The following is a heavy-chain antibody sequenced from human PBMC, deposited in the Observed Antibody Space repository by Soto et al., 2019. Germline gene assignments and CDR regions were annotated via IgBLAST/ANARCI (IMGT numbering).Heavy chain of an antibody. CDR2: IIPILGIA. V-gene: IGHV1-69*02. Sequence: SVKVSCKASGGTFSSYTISWVRQAPGQGLEWMGRIIPILGIANYAQKFQGRVTITADKSKNTLFLQMNSLRGEDTAVYYCVKLILVAAGPLAFDYWGQGALVTVSS. CDR1: GGTFSSYT. CDR3: VKLILVAAGPLAFDY. D-gene: IGHD6-25*01. J-gene: IGHJ4*02.